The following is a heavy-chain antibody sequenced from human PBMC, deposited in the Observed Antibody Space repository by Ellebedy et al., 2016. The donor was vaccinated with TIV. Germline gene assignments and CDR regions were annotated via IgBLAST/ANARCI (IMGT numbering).Heavy chain of an antibody. V-gene: IGHV3-66*01. CDR3: AREIGLTVDY. CDR2: IYSGGST. Sequence: PGGSLRLSCAASGFTFSSYSMNWVRQAPGKGLEWVSVIYSGGSTYYADSVKGRFTISRDNSKNTLYLQMNSLRAEDTAVYYCAREIGLTVDYWGQGTLVTVSS. CDR1: GFTFSSYS. D-gene: IGHD1-14*01. J-gene: IGHJ4*02.